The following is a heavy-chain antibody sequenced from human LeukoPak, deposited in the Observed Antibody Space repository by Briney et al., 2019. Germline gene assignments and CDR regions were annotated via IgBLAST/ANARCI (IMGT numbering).Heavy chain of an antibody. CDR1: GDSFSSYY. J-gene: IGHJ4*02. Sequence: SETLSLTCTVSGDSFSSYYWSWIRQPAGKGLEWIGYIYYSGSTNYNPSLKSRVTISVDTSKNQFSLKLSSVTAADTAVYYCARLGGYVFDYWGQGTLVAVSS. CDR3: ARLGGYVFDY. D-gene: IGHD3-16*01. V-gene: IGHV4-59*01. CDR2: IYYSGST.